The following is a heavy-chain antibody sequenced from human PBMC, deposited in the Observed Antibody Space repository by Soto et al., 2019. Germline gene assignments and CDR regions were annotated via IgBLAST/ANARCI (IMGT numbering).Heavy chain of an antibody. CDR3: ARDLDRGEDFWSGYYFRGRGTYYYYGMDV. CDR1: GCSFTSYC. V-gene: IGHV1-18*01. D-gene: IGHD3-3*01. J-gene: IGHJ6*02. Sequence: AAEQVSYKASGCSFTSYCISWVRQAPGQGLEWMGWISAYTGNTNYAQKLQGRVTMTTDTSTSTAYMELRSLRSDDTAVYYCARDLDRGEDFWSGYYFRGRGTYYYYGMDVWGQGTTVTVSS. CDR2: ISAYTGNT.